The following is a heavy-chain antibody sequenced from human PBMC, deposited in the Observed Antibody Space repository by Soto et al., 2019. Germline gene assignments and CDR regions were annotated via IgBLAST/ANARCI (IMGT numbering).Heavy chain of an antibody. D-gene: IGHD6-13*01. J-gene: IGHJ6*02. CDR3: ASSSSWGWADYFYGLDV. Sequence: GASVKVSCKASGYSFGNYAVHWVRQAPGQGLEWMGWINAGNGNRIYSQKFQGRVTITRDTSASTAYIDLSSLTSEDTAVYYCASSSSWGWADYFYGLDVWGQGTTVTVSS. CDR2: INAGNGNR. V-gene: IGHV1-3*01. CDR1: GYSFGNYA.